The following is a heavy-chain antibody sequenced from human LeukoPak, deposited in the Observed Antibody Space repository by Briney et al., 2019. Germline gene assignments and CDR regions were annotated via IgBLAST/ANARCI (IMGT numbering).Heavy chain of an antibody. J-gene: IGHJ4*02. Sequence: SQTLSLTCAISGDSVSSNSAAWNWIRQSPSRGLEWLGRTYYRSKWYNDYAVSVKSRITINPDTSKNQFSLKLSSVTAADTAVYYCARAPYCSSTSCSVLEYYFDYWGQGTLVTVSS. CDR2: TYYRSKWYN. CDR1: GDSVSSNSAA. V-gene: IGHV6-1*01. D-gene: IGHD2-2*01. CDR3: ARAPYCSSTSCSVLEYYFDY.